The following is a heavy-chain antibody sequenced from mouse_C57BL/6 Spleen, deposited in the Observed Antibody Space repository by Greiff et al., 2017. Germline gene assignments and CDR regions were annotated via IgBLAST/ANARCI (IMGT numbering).Heavy chain of an antibody. J-gene: IGHJ4*01. CDR1: GFTFSDYG. CDR2: ISSGSSTI. D-gene: IGHD1-1*01. V-gene: IGHV5-17*01. Sequence: EVQLKESGGGLVKPGGSLKLSCAASGFTFSDYGMHWVRQAPEKGLEWVAYISSGSSTIYYADTVKGRFTISRDNAKNTLFLQMTSLRSEDTAMYYCARRGLITTVVAIPQAMDYWGQGTSVTVSS. CDR3: ARRGLITTVVAIPQAMDY.